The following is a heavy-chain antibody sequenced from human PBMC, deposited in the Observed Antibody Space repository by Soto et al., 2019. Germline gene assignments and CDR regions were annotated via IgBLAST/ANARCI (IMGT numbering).Heavy chain of an antibody. CDR1: CFRFDDYN. Sequence: GGSLRLSCAASCFRFDDYNMHWVRQAPGKGLEWVSLITWNGANSYYADSVKGRFTISRDGTTKSLSLQMTSLKREDTGLYFCARETLTFGSALDVWGQGTTVTVSS. CDR2: ITWNGANS. J-gene: IGHJ6*02. CDR3: ARETLTFGSALDV. D-gene: IGHD3-3*01. V-gene: IGHV3-43*01.